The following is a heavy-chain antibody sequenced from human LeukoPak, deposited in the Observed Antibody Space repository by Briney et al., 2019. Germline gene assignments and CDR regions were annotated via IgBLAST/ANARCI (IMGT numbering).Heavy chain of an antibody. CDR1: GYIFTHFG. CDR3: ARDTRQYTTVRSSYGMDV. CDR2: ISAYNGNI. D-gene: IGHD4-17*01. J-gene: IGHJ6*02. Sequence: VASVKVSCKASGYIFTHFGISWVRQAPGQGLEWMGWISAYNGNIDYAPKLQGRVTMTTDTSASTAYMELRSLRSDDTAVYYCARDTRQYTTVRSSYGMDVWGQGTTVTVSS. V-gene: IGHV1-18*01.